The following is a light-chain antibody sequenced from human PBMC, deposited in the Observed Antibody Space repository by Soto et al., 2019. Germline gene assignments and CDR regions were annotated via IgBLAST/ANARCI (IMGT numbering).Light chain of an antibody. V-gene: IGKV3-15*01. Sequence: DILMTQSPATLSVSPGERATLSCTASQSVSDKLAWYQQKPGQPPRLLIYDASTRATDAPARFSGSGSATEFTLTISSPQSEDAAVYYCQHYHGWVKTFGQGTKLEIK. CDR2: DAS. CDR3: QHYHGWVKT. J-gene: IGKJ2*01. CDR1: QSVSDK.